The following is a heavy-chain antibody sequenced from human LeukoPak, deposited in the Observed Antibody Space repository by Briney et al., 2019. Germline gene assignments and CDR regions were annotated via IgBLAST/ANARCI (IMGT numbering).Heavy chain of an antibody. D-gene: IGHD3-22*01. J-gene: IGHJ1*01. CDR2: VSNTGETT. CDR1: GFSFSSYA. CDR3: AKSYNYDTSGPKFFQH. V-gene: IGHV3-23*01. Sequence: GGSLRLSCEASGFSFSSYAMSWVRQAPGKGLEWISAVSNTGETTYYGDSVKGRFTVSRDNSRKIMYLQMNRLGAEDTAVYYCAKSYNYDTSGPKFFQHWGQGTLVTVSS.